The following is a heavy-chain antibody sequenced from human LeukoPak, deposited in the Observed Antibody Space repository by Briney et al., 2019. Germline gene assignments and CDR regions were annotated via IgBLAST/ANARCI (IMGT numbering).Heavy chain of an antibody. V-gene: IGHV4-30-2*01. Sequence: SETLSLTCTVSGGSISSGGYYWSWIRQPPGKGLEWIGYIYHSGSTYYNPSLKSRVTISVDRSKNQFSLKLSSVTAADTAVYYCARDMRQERAPMGAFDIWGQGTMVTVSS. CDR1: GGSISSGGYY. CDR3: ARDMRQERAPMGAFDI. D-gene: IGHD5-24*01. CDR2: IYHSGST. J-gene: IGHJ3*02.